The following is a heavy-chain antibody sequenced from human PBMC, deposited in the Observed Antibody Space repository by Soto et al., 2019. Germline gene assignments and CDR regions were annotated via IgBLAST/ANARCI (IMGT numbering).Heavy chain of an antibody. CDR3: ARDKITGLFDY. J-gene: IGHJ4*02. Sequence: KPSETLSLTCAAYGGSFSGYYWTWIRQPPGTGLEWIGEINHSGSTNYNPSLKSRVTISVDTSKNQFSLKLTSVTAADTAAYYCARDKITGLFDYWGQGTLVTVSS. CDR2: INHSGST. CDR1: GGSFSGYY. D-gene: IGHD2-8*02. V-gene: IGHV4-34*01.